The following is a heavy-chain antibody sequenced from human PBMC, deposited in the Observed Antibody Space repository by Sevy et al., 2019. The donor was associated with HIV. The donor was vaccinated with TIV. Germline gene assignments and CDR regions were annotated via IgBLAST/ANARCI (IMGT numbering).Heavy chain of an antibody. CDR2: FEPEDDEK. CDR3: ATTKDYYDSSGSPFDY. J-gene: IGHJ4*02. V-gene: IGHV1-24*01. D-gene: IGHD3-22*01. Sequence: ASVKVSCKISGYTLTKVSMHWVRQAPGKGLEWMGSFEPEDDEKIYAQKFQGRVTMTEDTSTDIAYMELSSLRSEDTAVYYCATTKDYYDSSGSPFDYWGQGTLVTVSS. CDR1: GYTLTKVS.